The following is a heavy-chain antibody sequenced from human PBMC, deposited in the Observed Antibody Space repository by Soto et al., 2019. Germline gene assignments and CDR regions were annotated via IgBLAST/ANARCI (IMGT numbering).Heavy chain of an antibody. CDR1: GFTFSGHA. J-gene: IGHJ6*02. Sequence: QIQLVESGGGVVQPGRSLRLSCTTSGFTFSGHAMHWVRQAPGKGLEWVAQIWYDGSNKYYADSVKGRFTISRDNSKNILYVQMNSLRVEDTAVYYCARDGQRLAPYALVVWGQGTSVTVSS. CDR2: IWYDGSNK. CDR3: ARDGQRLAPYALVV. V-gene: IGHV3-33*01. D-gene: IGHD5-18*01.